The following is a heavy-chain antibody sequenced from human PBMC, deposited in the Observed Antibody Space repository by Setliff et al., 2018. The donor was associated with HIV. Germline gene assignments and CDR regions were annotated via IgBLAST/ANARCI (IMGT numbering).Heavy chain of an antibody. D-gene: IGHD3-10*01. Sequence: ASVKVSCKASGYSFTGYYMHWVRQAPGQGLEWMGWMNPNSGVSGYALKFHDRVTMTRDTSITTLYMELSSLTSEDTAVYYCARGKGVGGVIITGGLDVWGQGTTVTVSS. CDR1: GYSFTGYY. J-gene: IGHJ6*02. CDR2: MNPNSGVS. CDR3: ARGKGVGGVIITGGLDV. V-gene: IGHV1-8*02.